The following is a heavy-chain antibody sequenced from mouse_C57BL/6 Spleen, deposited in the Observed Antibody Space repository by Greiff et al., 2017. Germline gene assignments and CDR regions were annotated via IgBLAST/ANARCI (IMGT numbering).Heavy chain of an antibody. CDR2: IDPSDSYT. Sequence: QVQLQQPGAELVMPGASVKLSCKASGYTFTSYWMHWVKQRPGQGLEWIGEIDPSDSYTNYNQKFKGKSTLTVDKSSSTAYMQLSSLTSEDSAVYYCARNRGDAMDDWGQGTSVTVSS. CDR3: ARNRGDAMDD. V-gene: IGHV1-69*01. CDR1: GYTFTSYW. J-gene: IGHJ4*01.